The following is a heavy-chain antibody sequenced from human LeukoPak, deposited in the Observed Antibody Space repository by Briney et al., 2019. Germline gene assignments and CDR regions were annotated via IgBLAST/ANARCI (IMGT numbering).Heavy chain of an antibody. CDR1: GFTFSSYA. Sequence: GGSLRLSCAASGFTFSSYAMSWVRQAPGKGLEWVSAISGSGGSTYYADSVKGRFTISRDNSKNTLYLQMNSLRAEDTAVYYCAKKPHYGDYWYYYYMDVWGKGTTVAVSS. V-gene: IGHV3-23*01. CDR3: AKKPHYGDYWYYYYMDV. D-gene: IGHD4-17*01. J-gene: IGHJ6*03. CDR2: ISGSGGST.